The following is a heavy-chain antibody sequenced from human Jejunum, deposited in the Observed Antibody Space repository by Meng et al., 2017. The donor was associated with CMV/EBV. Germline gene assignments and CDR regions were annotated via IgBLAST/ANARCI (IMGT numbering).Heavy chain of an antibody. J-gene: IGHJ4*02. CDR1: GFDFASSE. CDR3: ARLQWAAFDF. V-gene: IGHV3-48*03. Sequence: CAVSGFDFASSEMNLVRQAPGEGLEWVSYISGPAKAIYYADSVRGRFTISRDNAKNSLTLQVSGLRAEDTAVYYCARLQWAAFDFLGQGTRVTVSS. CDR2: ISGPAKAI. D-gene: IGHD1-26*01.